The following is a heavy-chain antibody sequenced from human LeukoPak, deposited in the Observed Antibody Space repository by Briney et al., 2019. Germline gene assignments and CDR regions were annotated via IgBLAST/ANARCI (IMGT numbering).Heavy chain of an antibody. D-gene: IGHD3-10*01. CDR1: GYTFTSYG. V-gene: IGHV1-18*01. J-gene: IGHJ4*02. CDR3: ARDASSTKELLWFGELRDY. CDR2: ISAYNGNT. Sequence: ASVKVSCKASGYTFTSYGINWVRQAPGQGLEWMGWISAYNGNTNYAQKLQGRVTMTTDTSTSTAYMELRSLRSDDTAVYYCARDASSTKELLWFGELRDYWGQGTLVTVSS.